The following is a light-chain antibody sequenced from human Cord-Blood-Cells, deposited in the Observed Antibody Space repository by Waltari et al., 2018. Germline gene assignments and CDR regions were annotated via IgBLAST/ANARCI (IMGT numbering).Light chain of an antibody. CDR1: QSISSY. CDR2: AAS. CDR3: QQSYSTPYT. V-gene: IGKV1-39*01. Sequence: DIQMTQSPSSLSASVGDRVTITCRESQSISSYLNWYQQKPGKAPKLLIYAASSLQSGVPSRFSGSGSATDFTLTISSLQPEDFATYYCQQSYSTPYTFGQGTKLEIK. J-gene: IGKJ2*01.